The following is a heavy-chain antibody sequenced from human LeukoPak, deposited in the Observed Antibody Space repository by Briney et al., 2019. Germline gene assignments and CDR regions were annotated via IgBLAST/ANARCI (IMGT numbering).Heavy chain of an antibody. Sequence: GGSLRLSCAASGFTFSSYSMNWVRQAPGKGLEWVSSISSSSSYIYYADSVKGRFTISRDNAKNSLYLQMNSLRAEDTAVYYCARDRGRYYMDVWGKGTTVTISS. CDR2: ISSSSSYI. CDR1: GFTFSSYS. V-gene: IGHV3-21*01. J-gene: IGHJ6*03. D-gene: IGHD6-25*01. CDR3: ARDRGRYYMDV.